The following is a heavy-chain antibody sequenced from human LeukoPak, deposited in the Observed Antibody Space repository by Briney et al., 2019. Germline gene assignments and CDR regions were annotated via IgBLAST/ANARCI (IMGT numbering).Heavy chain of an antibody. CDR2: INHSGST. Sequence: PSETLSLTCTVSGGSISSYYWSWIRQPPGKGLEWIGEINHSGSTNYNPSLKSRVTISVDTSKNQFSLKLSSVTAADTAVYYCASTAFYYGSGSYCYWGQGTLVTVSS. J-gene: IGHJ4*02. V-gene: IGHV4-34*01. D-gene: IGHD3-10*01. CDR1: GGSISSYY. CDR3: ASTAFYYGSGSYCY.